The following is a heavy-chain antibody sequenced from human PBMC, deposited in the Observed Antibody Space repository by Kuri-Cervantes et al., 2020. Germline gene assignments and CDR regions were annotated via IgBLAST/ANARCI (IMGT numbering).Heavy chain of an antibody. CDR1: GFTFSDYY. Sequence: GESLKISCAASGFTFSDYYMDWVRQAPGKGLEWIARIRNKANTYSTEYAASVKGRFTISRDGSQNSLYLQMNSLHTGDTDMYYCASSWGDYRRFDSRGQGTLVTVSS. J-gene: IGHJ4*02. V-gene: IGHV3-72*01. CDR3: ASSWGDYRRFDS. CDR2: IRNKANTYST. D-gene: IGHD4-17*01.